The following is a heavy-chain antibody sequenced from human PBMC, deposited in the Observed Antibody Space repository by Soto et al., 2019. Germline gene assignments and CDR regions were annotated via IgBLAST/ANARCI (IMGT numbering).Heavy chain of an antibody. D-gene: IGHD3-10*01. J-gene: IGHJ6*03. Sequence: QVQLQESGPGLVKPSGTLSLTCAVSSGSISSSNWWSWVRQPPGKGLEWIGEIYHSGSTNYNPSLKSRVTISVDKSKNQFSLKLSSVTAADTAVYSCARANGNGSGSYYYYYYYMDVWGKGTTVTVSS. CDR3: ARANGNGSGSYYYYYYYMDV. CDR2: IYHSGST. V-gene: IGHV4-4*02. CDR1: SGSISSSNW.